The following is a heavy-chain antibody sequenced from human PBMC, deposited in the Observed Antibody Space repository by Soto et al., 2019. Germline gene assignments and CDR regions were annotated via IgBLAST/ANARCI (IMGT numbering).Heavy chain of an antibody. Sequence: QAQLLQSGAEMKKPGASVKVSCKASGYTFINYFIHWVRQAPGQGLEWIGIVHPSRGTADYAQKFKGRVTLTTYMSTRTVYMDLSNLRSEDTAVYYCARPLIGNTVDLWGQVTTVIVSS. J-gene: IGHJ3*01. V-gene: IGHV1-46*01. CDR1: GYTFINYF. CDR2: VHPSRGTA. CDR3: ARPLIGNTVDL. D-gene: IGHD1-7*01.